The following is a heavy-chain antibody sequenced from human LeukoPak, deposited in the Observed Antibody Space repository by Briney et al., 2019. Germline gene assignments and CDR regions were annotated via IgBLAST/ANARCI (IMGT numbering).Heavy chain of an antibody. CDR2: ISSSGSTI. J-gene: IGHJ6*04. CDR1: GFTLSSYE. D-gene: IGHD3-10*02. Sequence: GESLRLSCAASGFTLSSYEMNWVRQAPGKGLEWVSYISSSGSTIYYADSVKGRFTISRDNAKNSLYLQMNSLRAEDTAVYYCAELGITMIGGVWGKGTTVTISS. V-gene: IGHV3-48*03. CDR3: AELGITMIGGV.